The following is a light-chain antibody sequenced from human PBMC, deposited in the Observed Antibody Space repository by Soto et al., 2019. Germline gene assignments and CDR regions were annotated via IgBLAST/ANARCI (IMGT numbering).Light chain of an antibody. CDR3: QSYDLSLSGWV. CDR1: SSNIGAGYD. Sequence: QSVLTQPPSVSWVPGQRVTISCAGSSSNIGAGYDVHWYQQLPGTAPKLLIYGSSYRPSGVPDRFSGSKSGTSASLAITGLQAEDEADYYCQSYDLSLSGWVFGGGTKLTVL. V-gene: IGLV1-40*01. J-gene: IGLJ3*02. CDR2: GSS.